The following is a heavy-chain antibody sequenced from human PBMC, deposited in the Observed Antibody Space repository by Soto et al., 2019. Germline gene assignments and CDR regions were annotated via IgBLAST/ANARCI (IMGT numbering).Heavy chain of an antibody. CDR3: AQLDLAVAATGGAFDI. D-gene: IGHD2-15*01. CDR1: GGSISSNNW. CDR2: IYHSGST. Sequence: QVQLQESGPGLVKPSGTLSLTCAVSGGSISSNNWWWSWVRQPPGKGLEWIGEIYHSGSTNQNPSLKSRVAISIDKSKNQFSLYLSSVTAADTAVYYCAQLDLAVAATGGAFDIWGQGTMVTVSS. V-gene: IGHV4-4*02. J-gene: IGHJ3*02.